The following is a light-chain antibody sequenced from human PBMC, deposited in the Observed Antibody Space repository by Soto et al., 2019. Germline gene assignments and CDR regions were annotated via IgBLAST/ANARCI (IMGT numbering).Light chain of an antibody. V-gene: IGLV2-14*01. CDR1: ISDFVVYNY. CDR3: SSYTRSSALQV. Sequence: ALTQPASASGSPGQSITISCTGTISDFVVYNYVSWYQQHPGKAPKLMIYGVSNRPSGVSNRFSGSKSGNTASLTISGLQAEDEADYYCSSYTRSSALQVFGTGTKVTVL. CDR2: GVS. J-gene: IGLJ1*01.